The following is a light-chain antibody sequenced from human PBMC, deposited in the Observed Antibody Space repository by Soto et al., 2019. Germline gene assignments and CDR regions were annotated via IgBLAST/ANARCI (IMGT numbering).Light chain of an antibody. Sequence: ERVLTQSPPTLSVSPGESATLSCRASQSIKNALAWYQQKPGQSPRLLIFDASTRATGVPARFSGSGSGTEFTLTITSLQSEDFAVYYCQQYDNWPWTFGQGAKLEVK. CDR1: QSIKNA. J-gene: IGKJ1*01. CDR2: DAS. V-gene: IGKV3-15*01. CDR3: QQYDNWPWT.